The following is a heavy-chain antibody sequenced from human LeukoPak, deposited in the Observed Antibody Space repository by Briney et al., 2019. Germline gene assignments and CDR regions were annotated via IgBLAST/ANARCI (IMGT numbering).Heavy chain of an antibody. CDR3: ARSIGTYYDFWSGYQNWFDP. CDR1: GYSISSDYY. D-gene: IGHD3-3*01. CDR2: IHHSGRT. Sequence: SETLSLTCTVSGYSISSDYYWGWIRQPPGKGLEWIGSIHHSGRTYYNPSLKSRVTISVDTSKNQFSLKLSSVTAADTAVYYCARSIGTYYDFWSGYQNWFDPWGQGTLVTVSS. J-gene: IGHJ5*02. V-gene: IGHV4-38-2*02.